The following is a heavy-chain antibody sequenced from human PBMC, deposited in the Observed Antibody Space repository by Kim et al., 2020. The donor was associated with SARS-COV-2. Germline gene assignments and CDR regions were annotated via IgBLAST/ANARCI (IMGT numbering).Heavy chain of an antibody. D-gene: IGHD4-17*01. V-gene: IGHV1-8*01. Sequence: AQRFQSRVTMTRNTSIRTAYLGLSSLRSEDTAVYYCARWNFDYGDYHFDYWGQGTLVTVSS. CDR3: ARWNFDYGDYHFDY. J-gene: IGHJ4*02.